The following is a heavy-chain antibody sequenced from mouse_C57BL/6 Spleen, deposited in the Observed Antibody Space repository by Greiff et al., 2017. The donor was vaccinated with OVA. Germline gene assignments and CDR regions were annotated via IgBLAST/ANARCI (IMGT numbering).Heavy chain of an antibody. CDR1: GYTFTSYW. J-gene: IGHJ2*01. CDR2: IDPSVSET. V-gene: IGHV1-52*01. Sequence: QVQLQQPGAELVRPGSSVKLSCKASGYTFTSYWMHWVKQRPIQGLEWIGNIDPSVSETHYNQKFKDKATLTVDKSSSTAYMQLSSLTSEDSAVYDCAREGITTVAFDYWGQGTTLTVSS. D-gene: IGHD1-1*01. CDR3: AREGITTVAFDY.